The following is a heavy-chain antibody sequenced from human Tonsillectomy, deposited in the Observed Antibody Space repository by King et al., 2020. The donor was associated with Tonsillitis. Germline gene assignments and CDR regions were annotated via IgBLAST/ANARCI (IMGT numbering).Heavy chain of an antibody. CDR3: ATSTATTPIDAFYI. J-gene: IGHJ3*02. D-gene: IGHD4-17*01. CDR1: AYSFSRDY. V-gene: IGHV1-46*01. Sequence: QLVQSGAEVKKPGASVRVSCTASAYSFSRDYIHWVRQAPGQGPEWMGMINPSGGKTDYAQKFHGRVTLTRDTSTSTVYMELSSLRSDDTAIYYCATSTATTPIDAFYIWGQGTMVMVSS. CDR2: INPSGGKT.